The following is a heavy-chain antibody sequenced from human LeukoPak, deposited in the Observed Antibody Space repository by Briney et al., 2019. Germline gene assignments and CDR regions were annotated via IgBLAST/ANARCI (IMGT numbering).Heavy chain of an antibody. CDR3: ARMPTVRGVIPYFDY. CDR1: GYTFTSYG. CDR2: ISAYNGNT. J-gene: IGHJ4*02. V-gene: IGHV1-18*01. Sequence: ASVKVSCKASGYTFTSYGISWVRQAPGQGLEWMGWISAYNGNTNYAQKLQGRVTMTTDTSTSTAYMELRSLRSDGTAVYYCARMPTVRGVIPYFDYWGQGTLVTVSS. D-gene: IGHD3-10*01.